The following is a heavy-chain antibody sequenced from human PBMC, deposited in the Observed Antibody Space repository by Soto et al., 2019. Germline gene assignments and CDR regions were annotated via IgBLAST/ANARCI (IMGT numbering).Heavy chain of an antibody. CDR3: AMAMGGCFDP. Sequence: KSSETLSLTCAVYGGSFSGYYWSWIRQPPGKGLEWIGEINHSGSTNYNPSLKSRVTISVDTSKNQFSLKLSSVTAADTAVYYCAMAMGGCFDPWGQGALVTVSS. J-gene: IGHJ5*02. D-gene: IGHD5-18*01. CDR1: GGSFSGYY. CDR2: INHSGST. V-gene: IGHV4-34*01.